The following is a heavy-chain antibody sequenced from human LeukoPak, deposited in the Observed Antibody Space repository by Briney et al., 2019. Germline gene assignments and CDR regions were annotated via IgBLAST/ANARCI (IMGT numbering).Heavy chain of an antibody. CDR2: MYYSGNT. CDR1: GGSISSYY. Sequence: SETLSLTCNVSGGSISSYYWSWIRQPPGKGLEWIGYMYYSGNTNYNPSLKSRVTTSVDSSKSQFSLKLSSVTAVDTAVYYCARHTLVGARNAFDIWGQGTMVTVSS. J-gene: IGHJ3*02. V-gene: IGHV4-59*08. D-gene: IGHD1-26*01. CDR3: ARHTLVGARNAFDI.